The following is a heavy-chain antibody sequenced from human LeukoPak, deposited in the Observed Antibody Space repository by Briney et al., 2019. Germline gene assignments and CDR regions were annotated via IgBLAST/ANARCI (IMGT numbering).Heavy chain of an antibody. V-gene: IGHV4-59*01. CDR2: IYYSGST. CDR3: ARSRDGYNSFDY. CDR1: GGSTSSYY. Sequence: SETLSLTCTVSGGSTSSYYWSWIRQPPGKGLEWIGYIYYSGSTNYNPSLKSRVTISVDTSKNQFSLKLSSVTAADTAVYYCARSRDGYNSFDYWGQGTLVTVSS. D-gene: IGHD5-24*01. J-gene: IGHJ4*02.